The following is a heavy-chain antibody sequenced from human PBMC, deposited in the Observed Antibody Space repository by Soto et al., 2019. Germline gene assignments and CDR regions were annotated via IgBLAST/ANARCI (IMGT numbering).Heavy chain of an antibody. J-gene: IGHJ6*02. CDR1: GGSFSGYY. Sequence: SETLSLTCAVYGGSFSGYYWSWIRQPPGKGLEWIGEINHSGSTNYNPSLKSRVTISVDTSKNQFSMKLSSVTAADTAVYYCANSDILTGYDDYYYGMDVWGQGTTVTVSS. CDR2: INHSGST. CDR3: ANSDILTGYDDYYYGMDV. D-gene: IGHD3-9*01. V-gene: IGHV4-34*01.